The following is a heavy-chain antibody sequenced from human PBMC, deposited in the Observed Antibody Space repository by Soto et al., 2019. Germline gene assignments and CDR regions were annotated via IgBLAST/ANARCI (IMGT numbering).Heavy chain of an antibody. Sequence: HPGGSLRLSCAASEFSFSSYALNWVRQAPGKGLEWVSAISATGTTTYYADSVKGRFTISRDNSKRTLFLQMDSLSPEDTAVYYCATYRSTFDYWGQGTLVTVSS. CDR2: ISATGTTT. V-gene: IGHV3-23*01. J-gene: IGHJ4*02. CDR1: EFSFSSYA. CDR3: ATYRSTFDY. D-gene: IGHD6-13*01.